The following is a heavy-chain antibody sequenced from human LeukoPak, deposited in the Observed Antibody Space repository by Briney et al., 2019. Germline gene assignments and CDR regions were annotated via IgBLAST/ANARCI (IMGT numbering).Heavy chain of an antibody. CDR1: GYSFTGYW. CDR2: IYPGDSDT. V-gene: IGHV5-51*01. D-gene: IGHD3-22*01. CDR3: ARHPMSVPYYYDSSGYYYFDY. Sequence: GESLKISCKGSGYSFTGYWIGWVRQMPGKGLEWMGIIYPGDSDTRYSPSFQGQVTISADKSISTAYLQWSSLKASDTAMYYCARHPMSVPYYYDSSGYYYFDYWGQGTLVTVSS. J-gene: IGHJ4*02.